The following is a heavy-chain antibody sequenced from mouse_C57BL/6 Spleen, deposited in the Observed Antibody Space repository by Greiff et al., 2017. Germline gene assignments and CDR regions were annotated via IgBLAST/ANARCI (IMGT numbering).Heavy chain of an antibody. Sequence: VQLKQPGAELVKPGASVKLSCKASGYTFTSYWMHWVKQRPGRGLEWIGRIDPNSGGTKYNEKFKSKATLTVDKPSSTAYMQLSSLTSEDSAVYYCARSDYGRPYAMDYWGQGTSVTVSS. CDR2: IDPNSGGT. D-gene: IGHD1-1*01. CDR1: GYTFTSYW. J-gene: IGHJ4*01. CDR3: ARSDYGRPYAMDY. V-gene: IGHV1-72*01.